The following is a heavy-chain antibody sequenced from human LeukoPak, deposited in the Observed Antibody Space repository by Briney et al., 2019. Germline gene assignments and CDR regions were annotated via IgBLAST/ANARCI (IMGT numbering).Heavy chain of an antibody. CDR2: ISGSGGST. CDR1: GFTFSSYA. V-gene: IGHV3-23*01. D-gene: IGHD2-8*01. J-gene: IGHJ4*02. Sequence: TGGSLRLSCAASGFTFSSYAMSWVRQAPGKGLEWVSAISGSGGSTYYADSVKGRFTISRDNSKNTLYVQMNSLRAEDTAVYYCAKGIRMLYSTSYFDYWGQGTLVTVSS. CDR3: AKGIRMLYSTSYFDY.